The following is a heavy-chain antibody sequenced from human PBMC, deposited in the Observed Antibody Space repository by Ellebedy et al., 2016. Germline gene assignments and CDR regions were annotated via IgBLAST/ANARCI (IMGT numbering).Heavy chain of an antibody. CDR3: ARDRGYSSGWPVDY. V-gene: IGHV1-3*01. D-gene: IGHD6-19*01. Sequence: ASVKVSCKASGNKFNNYVFSWLRQAPGQRLEWMGWINAGNGNTKYSQKFQGRLTITRDTSARTAYMELSSLRSEDTGVYYCARDRGYSSGWPVDYWGQGTLVTVSS. CDR1: GNKFNNYV. CDR2: INAGNGNT. J-gene: IGHJ4*02.